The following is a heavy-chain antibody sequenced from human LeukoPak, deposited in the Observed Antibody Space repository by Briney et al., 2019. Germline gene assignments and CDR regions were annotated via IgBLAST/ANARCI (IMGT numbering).Heavy chain of an antibody. Sequence: PGGSLRLSCAASGFTSSSYAMSWVRQAPGKGLEWVSAISGSGGSTYYADSVKGRFTISRDNSKNTLYLQMNSLRAEDTAVYYCAKDGLPRRGYGDYWYFDLWGRGTLVTVSS. J-gene: IGHJ2*01. CDR3: AKDGLPRRGYGDYWYFDL. CDR1: GFTSSSYA. D-gene: IGHD4-17*01. CDR2: ISGSGGST. V-gene: IGHV3-23*01.